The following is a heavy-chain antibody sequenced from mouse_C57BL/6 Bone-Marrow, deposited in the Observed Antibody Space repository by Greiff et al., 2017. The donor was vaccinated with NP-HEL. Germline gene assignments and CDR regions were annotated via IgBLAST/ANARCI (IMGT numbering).Heavy chain of an antibody. V-gene: IGHV14-4*01. J-gene: IGHJ3*01. D-gene: IGHD1-1*01. Sequence: VQLQQSGAELVRPGASVKLSCTASGFNFTDDYMHWVKQRPEQGLEWIGWIYPENGDTEYASKFQGKATITADTSSSTAYLQLSSLTSEDTAVYYCTTPYYYGSAYWGQGTLVTVSA. CDR3: TTPYYYGSAY. CDR1: GFNFTDDY. CDR2: IYPENGDT.